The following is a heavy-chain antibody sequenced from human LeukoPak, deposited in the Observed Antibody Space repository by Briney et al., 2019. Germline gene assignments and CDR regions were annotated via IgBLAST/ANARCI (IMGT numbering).Heavy chain of an antibody. CDR1: GGSISSYY. J-gene: IGHJ3*02. V-gene: IGHV4-59*01. Sequence: SETLSLTCTVSGGSISSYYWSWIRQPPGKGLEWIGYIYYSGSTNYNPSLKSRVTISVDTSKNQFSLKLSSVTAADTAVYYCAPYYYDSSGYSGDAFDIWGQGTMVTASS. D-gene: IGHD3-22*01. CDR3: APYYYDSSGYSGDAFDI. CDR2: IYYSGST.